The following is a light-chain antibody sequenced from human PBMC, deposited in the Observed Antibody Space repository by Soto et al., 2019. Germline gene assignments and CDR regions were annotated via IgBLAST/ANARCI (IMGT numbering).Light chain of an antibody. CDR1: QSVSSSF. CDR2: DAS. J-gene: IGKJ5*01. V-gene: IGKV3-11*01. Sequence: EVVLTQSPATLSLSPGERATLSCSASQSVSSSFLAWYQQKPGQAPRLLIYDASNRATGIPARFSGSGSGTDFTLTISSLEPEDFAVYYCQQRSNWPITFGQGTRLEIK. CDR3: QQRSNWPIT.